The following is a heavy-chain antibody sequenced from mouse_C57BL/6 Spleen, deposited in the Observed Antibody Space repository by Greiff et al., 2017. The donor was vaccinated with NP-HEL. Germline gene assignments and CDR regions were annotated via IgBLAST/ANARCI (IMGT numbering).Heavy chain of an antibody. J-gene: IGHJ2*01. CDR1: GYTFTTYP. CDR2: FHPYNDDT. D-gene: IGHD2-3*01. V-gene: IGHV1-47*01. CDR3: ARSSYDGYYFDY. Sequence: VKLVESGAELVKPGASVKMSCKASGYTFTTYPIEWMKQNHGKSLEWIGNFHPYNDDTKYNEKFKGKATLTVEKSSSTVYLELSRLTSDDSAVYYCARSSYDGYYFDYWGQGTTLTVSS.